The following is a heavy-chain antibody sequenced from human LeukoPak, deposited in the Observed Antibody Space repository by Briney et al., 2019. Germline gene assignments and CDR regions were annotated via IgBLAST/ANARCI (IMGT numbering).Heavy chain of an antibody. CDR2: ISSNGGST. J-gene: IGHJ4*02. Sequence: GGSLRLSCAASGFTFSSYAMHWVRQAPGKGLEYVSAISSNGGSTYYANSVKGRFTISRDNSKNTLYLQMGSLRAEDMAVYYCARAVRTKDQYYDYVWGSYMYFGYWGQGTLVTVSS. V-gene: IGHV3-64*01. CDR3: ARAVRTKDQYYDYVWGSYMYFGY. CDR1: GFTFSSYA. D-gene: IGHD3-16*01.